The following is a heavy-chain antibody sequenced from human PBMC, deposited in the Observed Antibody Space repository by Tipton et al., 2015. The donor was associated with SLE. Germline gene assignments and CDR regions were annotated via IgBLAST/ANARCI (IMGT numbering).Heavy chain of an antibody. Sequence: LILSCTVSGGSITSYYWNWIRQAPGKGLEWVGYVYSSGSTHYNPSLSSRVTITLDTPKNQFSLRLTSATAADTAVYYCARDFWSGYGSFDSWGQGTLVTVSP. CDR1: GGSITSYY. CDR3: ARDFWSGYGSFDS. D-gene: IGHD3-3*01. J-gene: IGHJ4*02. V-gene: IGHV4-59*01. CDR2: VYSSGST.